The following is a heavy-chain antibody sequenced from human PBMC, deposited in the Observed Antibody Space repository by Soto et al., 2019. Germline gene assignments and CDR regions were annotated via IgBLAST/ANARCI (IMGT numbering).Heavy chain of an antibody. J-gene: IGHJ4*02. CDR2: ISYDGSNK. CDR1: GFTFSSYG. Sequence: GGSLRLSCAASGFTFSSYGMHWVRQAPGKGLEWVAVISYDGSNKYYADSVKGRFTISRDNSKNTLYLQMNSLRAEDTAVYYCAKDFGTVTTPFYYFDYWGQGTLVTVSS. V-gene: IGHV3-30*18. D-gene: IGHD4-4*01. CDR3: AKDFGTVTTPFYYFDY.